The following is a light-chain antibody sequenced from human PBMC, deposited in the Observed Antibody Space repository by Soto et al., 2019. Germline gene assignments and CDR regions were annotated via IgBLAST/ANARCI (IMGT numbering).Light chain of an antibody. Sequence: QSALTQPASVSGSPGQSITISCIGTSSDVGSYNLVSWYQQHPGKAPKVLIYEVSERPSGIPERFSGSNSGNTATLTISRVEAGDEADYYCQVWDTSSNLFYVFGPGTKLTVL. CDR3: QVWDTSSNLFYV. CDR1: SSDVGSYNL. J-gene: IGLJ1*01. V-gene: IGLV2-14*02. CDR2: EVS.